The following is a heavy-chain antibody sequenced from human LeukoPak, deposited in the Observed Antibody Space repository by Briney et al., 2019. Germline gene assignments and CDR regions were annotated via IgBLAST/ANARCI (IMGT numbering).Heavy chain of an antibody. D-gene: IGHD5-18*01. CDR1: GFTFSSYA. J-gene: IGHJ4*02. V-gene: IGHV3-23*01. CDR2: ISGSGGST. Sequence: GGSLRLSCAASGFTFSSYAMSWVRQAPGKGLEWVSAISGSGGSTYYADPVKGRFTISRDNSKNTLYLQMNSLRAEDTAVYYCPKDLHPRGYSPWAFDYWGQGTLVTVSS. CDR3: PKDLHPRGYSPWAFDY.